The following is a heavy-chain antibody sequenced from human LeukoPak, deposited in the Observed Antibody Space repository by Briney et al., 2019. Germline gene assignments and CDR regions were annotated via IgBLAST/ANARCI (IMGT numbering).Heavy chain of an antibody. J-gene: IGHJ4*02. CDR3: ARGQPVMLRGVTRFDY. V-gene: IGHV1-8*01. Sequence: VASVKVSCKASGYTFASYEINWVRQATGQGLEWMGWVNPNSGNTGYAQKFQGRVTMTRNTSISTAYMELSSLRSDDTAVYYCARGQPVMLRGVTRFDYWGQGTLVTVSS. D-gene: IGHD3-10*01. CDR2: VNPNSGNT. CDR1: GYTFASYE.